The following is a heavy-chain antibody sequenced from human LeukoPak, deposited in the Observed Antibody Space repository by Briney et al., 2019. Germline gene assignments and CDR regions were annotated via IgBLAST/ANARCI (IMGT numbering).Heavy chain of an antibody. CDR3: AKDRGIISDY. CDR2: ISYDGSNK. D-gene: IGHD3-10*01. J-gene: IGHJ4*02. Sequence: GGSLRLSCAASGFTFSYYAMHWVRQAPGKGLEGVAVISYDGSNKYYADSVKGRFTISRDNSKNTLYLQMNSLRVEDTAVYYCAKDRGIISDYWGQGTLVTVSS. V-gene: IGHV3-30*04. CDR1: GFTFSYYA.